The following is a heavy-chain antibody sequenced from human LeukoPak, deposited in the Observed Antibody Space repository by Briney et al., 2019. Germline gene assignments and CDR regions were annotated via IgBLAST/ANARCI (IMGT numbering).Heavy chain of an antibody. D-gene: IGHD1-7*01. CDR2: IHPNSGGA. CDR1: GYSFIGYY. J-gene: IGHJ4*02. CDR3: ARVYNWNSKFDY. Sequence: ASVKVSCKASGYSFIGYYIHWVRQAPGQGLEWMGWIHPNSGGANYAQKFQGRVTLTRDTSISAAYMELSSLRSDDTAVYYCARVYNWNSKFDYWGQGTLVTVSS. V-gene: IGHV1-2*02.